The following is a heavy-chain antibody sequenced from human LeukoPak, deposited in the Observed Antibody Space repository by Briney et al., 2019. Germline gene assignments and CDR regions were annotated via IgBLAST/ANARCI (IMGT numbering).Heavy chain of an antibody. V-gene: IGHV1-2*06. CDR1: GYTFTDYY. Sequence: WASVKVSYKASGYTFTDYYLHWVRQAPGQGLEWMGRINPDSGGTNYAQKFQGRVTTTRDTSISTAYMELSRLRSDDTAVYYCARSDDYAGYFIYWGQGTLVTVSS. J-gene: IGHJ4*02. CDR2: INPDSGGT. D-gene: IGHD3-9*01. CDR3: ARSDDYAGYFIY.